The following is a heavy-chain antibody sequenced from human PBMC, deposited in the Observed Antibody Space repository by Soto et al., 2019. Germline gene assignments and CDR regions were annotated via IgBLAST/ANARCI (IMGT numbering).Heavy chain of an antibody. CDR1: GFTFSSYD. CDR2: IGTAGDT. D-gene: IGHD3-9*01. V-gene: IGHV3-13*01. Sequence: PGGSLRLSCAASGFTFSSYDMHWVRQATGKGLEWVSAIGTAGDTYYPGSVKGRFTISRENAKNSLYLQMNSLRAEDTAVYYCEREASRDKRYFPPRGNYYYYSGMDVWAQGTRVTVSS. J-gene: IGHJ6*02. CDR3: EREASRDKRYFPPRGNYYYYSGMDV.